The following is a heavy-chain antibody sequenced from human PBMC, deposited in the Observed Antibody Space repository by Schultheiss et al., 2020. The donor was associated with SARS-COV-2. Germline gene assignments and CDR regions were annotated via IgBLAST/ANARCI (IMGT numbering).Heavy chain of an antibody. D-gene: IGHD3-10*01. CDR1: GFTFSSHG. CDR2: ISYDGSNK. J-gene: IGHJ6*02. CDR3: ARPIWFGDPSGGMDV. Sequence: GGSLRLSCAASGFTFSSHGMHWVRQAPGKGLEWVTVISYDGSNKYYADSVKGRFTISRDNSKNTLYLQMNSLRAEDTAVYYCARPIWFGDPSGGMDVWGQGTTVTVSS. V-gene: IGHV3-30*03.